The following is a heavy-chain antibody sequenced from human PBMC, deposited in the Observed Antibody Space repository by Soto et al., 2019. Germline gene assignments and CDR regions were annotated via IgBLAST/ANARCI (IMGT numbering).Heavy chain of an antibody. CDR2: INAGNGNT. Sequence: GASVKVSCKASGYTFTSYAMHWVRQAPGQRLEWMGWINAGNGNTKYSQKFQGRVTITRDTSASTAYMELSSLRSEDTAVYYCARGDLPYYYDSSGYSPGGDESDVYDIWGQRTMDTVSS. D-gene: IGHD3-22*01. CDR1: GYTFTSYA. J-gene: IGHJ3*02. CDR3: ARGDLPYYYDSSGYSPGGDESDVYDI. V-gene: IGHV1-3*01.